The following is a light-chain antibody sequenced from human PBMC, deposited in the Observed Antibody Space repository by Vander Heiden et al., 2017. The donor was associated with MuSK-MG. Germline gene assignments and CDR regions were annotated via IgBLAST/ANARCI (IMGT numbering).Light chain of an antibody. CDR2: YDS. V-gene: IGLV3-21*04. CDR3: QVWDSSSDHVV. J-gene: IGLJ2*01. CDR1: NIGSKS. Sequence: SYVLTLPLSVSVATRKTARITCGGNNIGSKSVHWYQQKPGQAPVLVIYYDSDRPSGIPERFSGSNSGNTATLTISRVEAGDEADYYCQVWDSSSDHVVFGGGTKLTVL.